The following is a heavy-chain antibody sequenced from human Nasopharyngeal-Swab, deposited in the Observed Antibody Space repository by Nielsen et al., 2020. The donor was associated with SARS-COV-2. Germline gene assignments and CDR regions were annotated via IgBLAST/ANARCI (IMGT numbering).Heavy chain of an antibody. V-gene: IGHV4-59*01. Sequence: SETLSLTCTVSGGSISSNYWNWIRQPPGKGLEWIGYMSYSGSTNYNPSLNSRVTISLDTSKTQFSLRLSSVTSADTAVYYCARRLVGVSRHFDYWGQGALVTVSS. D-gene: IGHD1-26*01. CDR3: ARRLVGVSRHFDY. CDR2: MSYSGST. CDR1: GGSISSNY. J-gene: IGHJ4*02.